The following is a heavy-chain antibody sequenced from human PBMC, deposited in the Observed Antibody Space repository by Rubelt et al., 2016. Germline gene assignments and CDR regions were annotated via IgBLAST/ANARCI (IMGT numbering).Heavy chain of an antibody. D-gene: IGHD6-6*01. V-gene: IGHV1-69*04. Sequence: MGRIIPILGIANYAQKFQGRVTITADKSTSTAYMELSSLRSEDTAVYYCARDQRIAARLALGYYYYGMDVWGQGTTVTVSS. J-gene: IGHJ6*02. CDR2: IIPILGIA. CDR3: ARDQRIAARLALGYYYYGMDV.